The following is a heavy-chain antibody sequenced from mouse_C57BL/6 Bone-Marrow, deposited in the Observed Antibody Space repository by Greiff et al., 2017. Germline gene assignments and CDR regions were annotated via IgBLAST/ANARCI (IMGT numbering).Heavy chain of an antibody. D-gene: IGHD1-2*01. CDR1: EYEFPSHD. J-gene: IGHJ1*03. CDR3: ARRGIYYGRYWYFDV. Sequence: EVQRVESGGGLVQPGESLKLSCESNEYEFPSHDMSWVRKTPEKRLELVAAINSDGGSTYYPDTMERRFIISRDNTKKTLYLKMSSLSSEDTALYNCARRGIYYGRYWYFDVWGTGTTVTVSS. V-gene: IGHV5-2*01. CDR2: INSDGGST.